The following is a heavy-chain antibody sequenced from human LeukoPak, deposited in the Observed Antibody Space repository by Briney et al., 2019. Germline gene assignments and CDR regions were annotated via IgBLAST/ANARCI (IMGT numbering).Heavy chain of an antibody. V-gene: IGHV3-30-3*01. Sequence: GGSLRLSCAASGFTFSTYAMHWVRQAPGKGLEWVAVISYDGSNKYYADSVKGRFTISRDNSKNTLHLQMNSLRAEDTAVYYCARGGGREVVITDYWGQGTLVTVSS. J-gene: IGHJ4*02. D-gene: IGHD3-22*01. CDR2: ISYDGSNK. CDR3: ARGGGREVVITDY. CDR1: GFTFSTYA.